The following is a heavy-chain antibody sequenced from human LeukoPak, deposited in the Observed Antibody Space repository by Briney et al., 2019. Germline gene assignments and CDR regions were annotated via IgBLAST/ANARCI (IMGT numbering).Heavy chain of an antibody. CDR2: ISYDGSSK. J-gene: IGHJ4*02. V-gene: IGHV3-30*18. Sequence: PGGSLRLSCAASGFTFSSYGMHWVRQAPGKGLEWVAVISYDGSSKYYADSVKGRFTISRDNSKNTLYLQMNSLRAEDTAVYYCAKDPQAAAVAGPDYWGQGTLVTVSS. CDR3: AKDPQAAAVAGPDY. D-gene: IGHD6-19*01. CDR1: GFTFSSYG.